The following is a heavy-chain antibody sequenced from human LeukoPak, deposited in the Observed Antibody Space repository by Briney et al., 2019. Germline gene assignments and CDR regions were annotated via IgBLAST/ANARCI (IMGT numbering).Heavy chain of an antibody. V-gene: IGHV4-31*03. J-gene: IGHJ4*02. D-gene: IGHD2-21*01. CDR1: GGSISSGGYY. CDR3: ARDDHIPGLGFAY. CDR2: IYYSGST. Sequence: SQTLSLTCTVSGGSISSGGYYWSWIRQHPGKGLEWIGYIYYSGSTYYNPSLKSRVTISVDTSKNQFSLKLSSVTAADTAVYYCARDDHIPGLGFAYWGQGTLVTVSS.